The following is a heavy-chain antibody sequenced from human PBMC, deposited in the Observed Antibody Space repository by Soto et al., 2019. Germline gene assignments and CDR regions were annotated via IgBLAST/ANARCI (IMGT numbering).Heavy chain of an antibody. CDR3: VRDGTKTLRDWFDP. CDR1: GASISGFY. V-gene: IGHV4-4*07. D-gene: IGHD1-1*01. CDR2: IYATGTT. J-gene: IGHJ5*02. Sequence: PSETLSLTGTVSGASISGFYWSWIRKSAGKGLEWIGRIYATGTTDYNPSLKSRVMMSVDTSKKQFSMKLRSVTAADTAVYHCVRDGTKTLRDWFDPWGQGISVTVSS.